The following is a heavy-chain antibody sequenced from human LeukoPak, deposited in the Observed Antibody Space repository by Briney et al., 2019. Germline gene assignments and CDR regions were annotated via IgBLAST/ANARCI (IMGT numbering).Heavy chain of an antibody. CDR1: GFTFSSYA. V-gene: IGHV3-23*01. J-gene: IGHJ4*02. CDR3: AEVDVGIAAAAGAY. CDR2: ISGSGGST. D-gene: IGHD6-13*01. Sequence: GGSLRLSCAASGFTFSSYAMSWVRQAPGKGLEWVSAISGSGGSTYYADSVKGRFTISRDNSKNTLYLQMNSLRAEDTAVYYCAEVDVGIAAAAGAYWGQGTLVTVSS.